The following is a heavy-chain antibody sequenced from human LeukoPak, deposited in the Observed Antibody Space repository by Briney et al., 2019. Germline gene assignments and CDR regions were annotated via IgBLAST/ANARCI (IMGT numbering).Heavy chain of an antibody. CDR2: ISGGGGST. Sequence: GGSLRLSCAASGFTFSSYAMSWVRQAPGKGLEWVSAISGGGGSTYYADSVKGRFTISRDNSKNTLYLQMNSLRAEDTAVYYCAKAAREVVVTASFDYWGQGTLVTVSS. J-gene: IGHJ4*02. V-gene: IGHV3-23*01. CDR3: AKAAREVVVTASFDY. CDR1: GFTFSSYA. D-gene: IGHD2-21*02.